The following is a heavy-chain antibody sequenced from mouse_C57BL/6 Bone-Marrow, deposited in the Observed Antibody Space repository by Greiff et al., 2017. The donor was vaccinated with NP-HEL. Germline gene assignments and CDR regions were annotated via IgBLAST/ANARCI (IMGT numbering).Heavy chain of an antibody. J-gene: IGHJ3*01. CDR3: AREGKAAY. CDR2: IYPRDGST. V-gene: IGHV1-85*01. Sequence: LEESGPELVKPGASVKLSCKASGYTFTSYDINWVKQRPGQGLEWIGWIYPRDGSTKYNEKFKGKATLTVDTSSSTAYMELHSLTSEDSAVYFCAREGKAAYWGQGTLVTVSA. CDR1: GYTFTSYD.